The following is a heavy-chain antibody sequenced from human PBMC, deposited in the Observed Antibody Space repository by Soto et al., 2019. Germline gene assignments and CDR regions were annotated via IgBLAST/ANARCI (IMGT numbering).Heavy chain of an antibody. Sequence: HSETLSLTCTVSGGSISTYYWSWIRQPPGKGLEWIGYIYFSGSTNYNPSLKSRVTVSVDTSKNQFSLKLSSVTASDTAVYYCARHVGGATYFDYWGQGTLVTVSS. CDR2: IYFSGST. J-gene: IGHJ4*02. CDR3: ARHVGGATYFDY. D-gene: IGHD3-10*01. CDR1: GGSISTYY. V-gene: IGHV4-59*08.